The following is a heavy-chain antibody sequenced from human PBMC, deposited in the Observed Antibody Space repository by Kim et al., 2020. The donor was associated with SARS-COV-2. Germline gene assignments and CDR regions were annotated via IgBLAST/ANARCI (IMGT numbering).Heavy chain of an antibody. CDR2: IWYDGSNK. CDR3: ARDRLSRLMITFGGVIDYDVDV. V-gene: IGHV3-33*01. D-gene: IGHD3-16*02. Sequence: GGSLRLSCAASGFTFSSYGMNWVRQAPGKGLEWVAVIWYDGSNKYYADSVKGRFTISRDNSKNTLYLQMNSLRAEDTAVYYCARDRLSRLMITFGGVIDYDVDVWGQGTTVTVSS. J-gene: IGHJ6*02. CDR1: GFTFSSYG.